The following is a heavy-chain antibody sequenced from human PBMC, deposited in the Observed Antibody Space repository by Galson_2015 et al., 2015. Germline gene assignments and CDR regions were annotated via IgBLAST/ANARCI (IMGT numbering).Heavy chain of an antibody. D-gene: IGHD5-18*01. CDR3: ARERNSYGYVKEFGYGMDV. Sequence: SLRLSCAASGFTFSSYWMHWVRQAPGKGLVWVSRINSDGSSTSYADSVKGRFTISRDNAKNTLYLQMSSLRAEDTAVYYCARERNSYGYVKEFGYGMDVWGQGTTVTVSS. J-gene: IGHJ6*02. V-gene: IGHV3-74*01. CDR2: INSDGSST. CDR1: GFTFSSYW.